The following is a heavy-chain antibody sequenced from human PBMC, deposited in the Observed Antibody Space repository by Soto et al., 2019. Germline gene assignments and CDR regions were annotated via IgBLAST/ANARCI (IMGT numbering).Heavy chain of an antibody. D-gene: IGHD5-18*01. CDR2: IKFDGSST. J-gene: IGHJ6*02. CDR1: GFAFGSYW. V-gene: IGHV3-74*01. CDR3: GRGIRNYYGVDV. Sequence: EVQLVESGGDLVQPGGSLRLSCAASGFAFGSYWMHWVRQAPGKGLVWVSRIKFDGSSTSYADSVRGRFTISRDKAKNTVYLQMNSLRAEDTALYYCGRGIRNYYGVDVWGQGTTITVSS.